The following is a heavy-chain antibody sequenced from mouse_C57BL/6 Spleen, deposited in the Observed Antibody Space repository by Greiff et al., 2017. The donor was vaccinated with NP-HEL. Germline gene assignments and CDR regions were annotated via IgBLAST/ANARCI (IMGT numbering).Heavy chain of an antibody. D-gene: IGHD1-1*01. J-gene: IGHJ4*01. CDR2: INYDGSST. CDR1: GFTFSDYY. V-gene: IGHV5-16*01. CDR3: ARDYYGSRDYYAMDY. Sequence: EVMLVESEGGLVQPGSSMKLSCTASGFTFSDYYMAWVRQVPEKGLEWVANINYDGSSTYYLDSLKSRFIISRDNAKNILYLQMSSLKSEDTAMYYCARDYYGSRDYYAMDYWGQGTSVTVSS.